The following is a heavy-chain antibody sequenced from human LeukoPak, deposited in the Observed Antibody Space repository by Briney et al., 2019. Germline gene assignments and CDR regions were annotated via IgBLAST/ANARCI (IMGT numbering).Heavy chain of an antibody. Sequence: QAGGSLRLSCAASGFTFSSYSMNWVRQAPGKGLEWISYISSGSTTIYYADSVKGRFTISRDNAKNSLYLQMNSLRAEDTAVYYCANTAGYKVYWGQGTLVTVSS. CDR3: ANTAGYKVY. CDR1: GFTFSSYS. D-gene: IGHD1-14*01. V-gene: IGHV3-48*01. J-gene: IGHJ4*02. CDR2: ISSGSTTI.